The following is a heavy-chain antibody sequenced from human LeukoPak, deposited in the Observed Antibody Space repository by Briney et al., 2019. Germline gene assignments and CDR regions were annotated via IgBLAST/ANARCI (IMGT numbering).Heavy chain of an antibody. V-gene: IGHV1-18*01. Sequence: GASVKVSCQASGYNFNSFGITWVRQAPGQGLEWVGWISAYNGNTNYAESLQGRVTMTTDTSTRTAYMELRSLRSDDTAVYFCARNNGMATVGTYMDVWGKGTTVIISS. J-gene: IGHJ6*03. CDR1: GYNFNSFG. CDR2: ISAYNGNT. D-gene: IGHD1-26*01. CDR3: ARNNGMATVGTYMDV.